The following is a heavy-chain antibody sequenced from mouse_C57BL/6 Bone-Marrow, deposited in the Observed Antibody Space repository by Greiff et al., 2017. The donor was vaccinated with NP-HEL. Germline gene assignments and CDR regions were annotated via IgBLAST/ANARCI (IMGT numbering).Heavy chain of an antibody. CDR2: SRNKANDYTT. CDR1: GFTFSDFY. CDR3: ARDKWVWYFDV. D-gene: IGHD1-3*01. J-gene: IGHJ1*03. V-gene: IGHV7-1*01. Sequence: EVKLVESGGGLVQSGRSLRLSCATSGFTFSDFYMEWVRQAPGKGLEWIAASRNKANDYTTEYSASVKGRFIVSRYTSQSILYLQMNALRAEDAAIYYCARDKWVWYFDVWGTGTTVTVSS.